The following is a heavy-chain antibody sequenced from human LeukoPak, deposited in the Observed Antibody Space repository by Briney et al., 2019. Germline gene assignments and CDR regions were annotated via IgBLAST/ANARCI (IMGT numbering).Heavy chain of an antibody. V-gene: IGHV1-18*01. CDR2: ISAYNGNT. Sequence: ASVKVSCKASGYTFTSYGISWVRQAPGQGLEWMGWISAYNGNTNYAQKLQGRVTMTTETSTSTAYMELRSLRSHDTAVYYCAREVDTGMVKYYYGMDVWGQGTTVTVSS. J-gene: IGHJ6*02. D-gene: IGHD5-18*01. CDR1: GYTFTSYG. CDR3: AREVDTGMVKYYYGMDV.